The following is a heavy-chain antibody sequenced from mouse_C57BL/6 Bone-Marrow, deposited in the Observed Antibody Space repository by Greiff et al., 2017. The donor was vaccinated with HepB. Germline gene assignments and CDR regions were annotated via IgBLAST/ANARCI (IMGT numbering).Heavy chain of an antibody. Sequence: QVQLQQPGAELVMPGASVKLSCKASGYTFTSYWMHWVKQRPGQGLEWIGEIDPSDSYTNYNQKFKGKSTLTVDKSSSTAYMQLSSLTSEDSAVYYCARRIYYDYDWYFDYWGQGTTLIVSS. CDR1: GYTFTSYW. CDR2: IDPSDSYT. D-gene: IGHD2-4*01. J-gene: IGHJ2*01. V-gene: IGHV1-69*01. CDR3: ARRIYYDYDWYFDY.